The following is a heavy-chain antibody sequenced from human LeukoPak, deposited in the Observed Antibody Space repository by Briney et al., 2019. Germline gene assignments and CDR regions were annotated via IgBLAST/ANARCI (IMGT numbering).Heavy chain of an antibody. Sequence: GGPLRLSCAASGLTFSSFSFNWVRQGPGKGVEWVLSFNTVASYIYYADSVKGRFTISRDNAKNSLYLQMNSLRAEDTGVYYCARLRRNSDKSGFYYYYDYWGQGTLVTVSS. J-gene: IGHJ4*02. D-gene: IGHD3-22*01. CDR2: FNTVASYI. CDR1: GLTFSSFS. V-gene: IGHV3-21*06. CDR3: ARLRRNSDKSGFYYYYDY.